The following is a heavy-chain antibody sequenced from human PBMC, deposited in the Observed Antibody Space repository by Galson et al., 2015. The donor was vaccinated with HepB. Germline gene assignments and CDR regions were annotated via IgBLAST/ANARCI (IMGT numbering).Heavy chain of an antibody. V-gene: IGHV1-69*10. CDR3: ASSNWNYAVDY. J-gene: IGHJ4*02. CDR2: IIPIFGIA. D-gene: IGHD1-7*01. CDR1: GGTFSSYA. Sequence: SVKVSCKASGGTFSSYAISWVRQAPGQGLEWMGGIIPIFGIANYAQKFQGRVTITADKSTSTAYMELSSLRSEDTAVYYCASSNWNYAVDYWGQGTLVTVSS.